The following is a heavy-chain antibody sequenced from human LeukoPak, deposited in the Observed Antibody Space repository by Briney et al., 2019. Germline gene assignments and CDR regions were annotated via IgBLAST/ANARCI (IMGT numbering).Heavy chain of an antibody. CDR1: GFTFSSYA. CDR3: AKEIKGDYDFWSGYYLPYFDY. Sequence: GGSLRLSCAASGFTFSSYAMSWVRQAPGKALEWVSAISGSGGSTYYADSVKGRFTISRDNSKNTLYLQMHSLRAEDTAVYYCAKEIKGDYDFWSGYYLPYFDYWGQGTLVTVSS. D-gene: IGHD3-3*01. V-gene: IGHV3-23*01. J-gene: IGHJ4*02. CDR2: ISGSGGST.